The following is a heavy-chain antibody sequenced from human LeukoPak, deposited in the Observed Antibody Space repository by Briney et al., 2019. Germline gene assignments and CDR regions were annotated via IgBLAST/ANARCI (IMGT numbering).Heavy chain of an antibody. Sequence: GGSLRLSCAASGFTFSSYAMSWVRQAPGKGLEWVSAISDSGGSAYYADSVKGRFTISRDNSKNTLYLQMNSLRAEDTAVYYCAAGYSSSWYSAFDIWGQGTMVTVSS. D-gene: IGHD6-13*01. CDR2: ISDSGGSA. CDR1: GFTFSSYA. V-gene: IGHV3-23*01. CDR3: AAGYSSSWYSAFDI. J-gene: IGHJ3*02.